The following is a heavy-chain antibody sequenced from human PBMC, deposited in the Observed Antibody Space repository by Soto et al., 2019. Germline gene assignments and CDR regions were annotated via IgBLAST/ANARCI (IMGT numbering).Heavy chain of an antibody. CDR1: GGSISSGDYY. Sequence: SETLSLTCTVSGGSISSGDYYWAWIRQPPGKGLEWIGYIYYGGTTSYNPSLKSRVTITLETSKSQFSLRLTSVTASDTAVYYCARLGAYYKSLDPWGQGTVVTAPQ. CDR2: IYYGGTT. J-gene: IGHJ5*02. V-gene: IGHV4-61*05. D-gene: IGHD2-21*01. CDR3: ARLGAYYKSLDP.